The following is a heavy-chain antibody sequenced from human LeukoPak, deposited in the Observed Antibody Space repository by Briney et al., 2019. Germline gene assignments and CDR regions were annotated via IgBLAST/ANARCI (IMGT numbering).Heavy chain of an antibody. CDR1: GFTVSSNY. Sequence: GGSLRLSCAASGFTVSSNYMSWARQAPGKGLEWVSVIYSGGSTYYADSVKGRFTISRANSKNALYLQMNSLRAEDTAVYYCAKVVAGYGDYYYGMDVWGQGTTVTVSS. V-gene: IGHV3-53*01. CDR2: IYSGGST. CDR3: AKVVAGYGDYYYGMDV. D-gene: IGHD6-19*01. J-gene: IGHJ6*02.